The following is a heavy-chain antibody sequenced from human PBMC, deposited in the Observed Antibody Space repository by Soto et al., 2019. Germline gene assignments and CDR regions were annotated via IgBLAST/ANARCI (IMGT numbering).Heavy chain of an antibody. V-gene: IGHV4-30-4*01. CDR3: ARDLQGCSTGSCYAKWGA. CDR1: GGSISSGDYC. D-gene: IGHD2-15*01. CDR2: ISYSGTT. Sequence: SETLSLTCTVSGGSISSGDYCWSWVRQPPGKGLEWIGYISYSGTTYYNPSLKSRVTISVDMSNNQFSLELSSVTAADTAVYYCARDLQGCSTGSCYAKWGAWGQGTLVTVSS. J-gene: IGHJ5*02.